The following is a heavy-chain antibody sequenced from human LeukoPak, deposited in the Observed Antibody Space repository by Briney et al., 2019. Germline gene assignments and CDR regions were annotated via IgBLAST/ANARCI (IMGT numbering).Heavy chain of an antibody. J-gene: IGHJ6*03. CDR1: GFTFSSYG. Sequence: GGSLRLSCAATGFTFSSYGMTWVREAPGKGLEWVSGINWNGGSTGYADSVKGRFTISRDNAKNSLYLQMNSLRAEDTALYYCARDYEPPYYYMDVWGKGTTVTVSS. D-gene: IGHD3-3*01. CDR3: ARDYEPPYYYMDV. V-gene: IGHV3-20*04. CDR2: INWNGGST.